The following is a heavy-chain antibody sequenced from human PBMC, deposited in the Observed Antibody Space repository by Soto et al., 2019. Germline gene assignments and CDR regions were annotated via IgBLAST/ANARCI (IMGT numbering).Heavy chain of an antibody. Sequence: QVPLEQSGAEVKKPGDSVKVSCKASGYTFTHFYITWVRQAPGQGLERMGAISHHNFNTNFAQKFQGRVTLTTDTSTNTAYMELRSLTSDDTAVYYCARDEGGYDILTGYYKAHHFDYWGQGVLVTVSS. CDR3: ARDEGGYDILTGYYKAHHFDY. J-gene: IGHJ4*02. CDR1: GYTFTHFY. D-gene: IGHD3-9*01. CDR2: ISHHNFNT. V-gene: IGHV1-18*01.